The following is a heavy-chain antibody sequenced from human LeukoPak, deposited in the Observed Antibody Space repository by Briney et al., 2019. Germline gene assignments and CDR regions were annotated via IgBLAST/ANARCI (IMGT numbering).Heavy chain of an antibody. Sequence: GASVKVSCKASGYTFTSYGISWVRQAPGQGLEWMGWISAYNGNTNYAQKLQGRVTMTTDTSTSTAYMELRSLRSDDTAVYYCARTMDGYYDYVWGSYRPLPPDYWGQGTLVTVSS. CDR3: ARTMDGYYDYVWGSYRPLPPDY. CDR2: ISAYNGNT. D-gene: IGHD3-16*02. V-gene: IGHV1-18*01. CDR1: GYTFTSYG. J-gene: IGHJ4*02.